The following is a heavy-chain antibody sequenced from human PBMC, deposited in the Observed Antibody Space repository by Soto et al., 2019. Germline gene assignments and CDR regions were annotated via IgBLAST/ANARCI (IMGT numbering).Heavy chain of an antibody. CDR3: ATSYGSGYRAFDY. V-gene: IGHV1-69*04. J-gene: IGHJ4*02. Sequence: QVQLVQSGAEVKRPGSSVKVSCKASGDTFNFYSINWVRQAPGLGLEWMGRVNPIVSMSNYAQRFQGRVTXTXDEXTRTAYMELSGLRSEDTAIYYCATSYGSGYRAFDYWGQGALVTVSS. CDR1: GDTFNFYS. CDR2: VNPIVSMS. D-gene: IGHD3-10*01.